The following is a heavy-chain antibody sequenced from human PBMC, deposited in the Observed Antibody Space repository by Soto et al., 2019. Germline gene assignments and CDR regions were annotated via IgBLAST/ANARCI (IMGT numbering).Heavy chain of an antibody. CDR1: GGSVSSDDYY. CDR2: IYNSGST. Sequence: SETLSLTCTVSGGSVSSDDYYWCWIRQTPGKGLEWIGYIYNSGSTYYNPSLKSRLTISIDTSKNQFSLKLRSVKAADTAVYYCARSTGRYWGQGILVTVSS. J-gene: IGHJ4*02. CDR3: ARSTGRY. D-gene: IGHD2-21*01. V-gene: IGHV4-30-4*01.